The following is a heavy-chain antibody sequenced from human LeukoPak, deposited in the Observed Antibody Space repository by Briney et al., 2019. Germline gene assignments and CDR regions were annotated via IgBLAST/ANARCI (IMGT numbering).Heavy chain of an antibody. D-gene: IGHD3-9*01. CDR3: ARVGLGTYYDILTGYLN. CDR2: IYNGGST. Sequence: SETLSLTCTVSGASISRDYWTWIRQPPGKGLEWIGYIYNGGSTTYSPSLDSRVTISVDTSKNQFSLKLSSVTAADTAVYYCARVGLGTYYDILTGYLNWGQGTLVTVSS. CDR1: GASISRDY. J-gene: IGHJ4*02. V-gene: IGHV4-59*12.